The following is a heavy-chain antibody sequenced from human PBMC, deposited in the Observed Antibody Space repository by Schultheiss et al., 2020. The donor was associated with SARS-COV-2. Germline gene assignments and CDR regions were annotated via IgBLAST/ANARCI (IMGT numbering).Heavy chain of an antibody. CDR3: ARHRAVAGKCFDY. D-gene: IGHD6-19*01. V-gene: IGHV5-10-1*01. CDR1: GYSFTSYW. CDR2: IDPSDSYT. J-gene: IGHJ4*02. Sequence: GGSLRLSCKGSGYSFTSYWISWVRQMPGKGLEWMGRIDPSDSYTNYSPSFQGHVTISADKSISTAYLQWSSLKASDTAMYYCARHRAVAGKCFDYWGQGTLVTVSS.